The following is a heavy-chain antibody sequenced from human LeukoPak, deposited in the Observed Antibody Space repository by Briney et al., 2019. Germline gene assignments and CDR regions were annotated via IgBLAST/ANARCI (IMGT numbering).Heavy chain of an antibody. CDR1: GFTFSSYA. CDR2: ISGSGGST. V-gene: IGHV3-23*01. CDR3: AKGLAIFTGYDWFDP. Sequence: GGSLRLSCAASGFTFSSYAMSWVRQAPGKGLEWVSAISGSGGSTYYADSVKGRFTISRDNSKNTLYLQMNSLRAEDTAVYYCAKGLAIFTGYDWFDPWGQGTLVTVSS. D-gene: IGHD3-9*01. J-gene: IGHJ5*02.